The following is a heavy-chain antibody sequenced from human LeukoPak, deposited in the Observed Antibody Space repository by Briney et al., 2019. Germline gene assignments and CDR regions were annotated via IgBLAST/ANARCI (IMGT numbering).Heavy chain of an antibody. CDR2: IDWDDDK. V-gene: IGHV2-70*11. D-gene: IGHD6-19*01. J-gene: IGHJ4*02. CDR1: GFSLSTSGMC. CDR3: ARIRADSSGWYVDY. Sequence: RESGPALVKPTQTLTLTCIFSGFSLSTSGMCVSWIRQPPRKALEWLARIDWDDDKDYSTSLKTRLTISKDTSKNQVVLTMTDMDPVDTATYYCARIRADSSGWYVDYWGQGTLVTVSS.